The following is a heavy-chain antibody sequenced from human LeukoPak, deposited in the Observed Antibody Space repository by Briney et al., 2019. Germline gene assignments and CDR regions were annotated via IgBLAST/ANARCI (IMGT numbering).Heavy chain of an antibody. Sequence: GGSLRLSCAASGFTFSSYAMSWVRQAPGKGPEWVSAISGSGGSTYCADSVKGRFTISRDNSKNTLYLQMNSLRAEDTAVYYCAKDPRIPYYDSSGYYDYWGQGTLVTVSS. CDR2: ISGSGGST. V-gene: IGHV3-23*01. CDR1: GFTFSSYA. J-gene: IGHJ4*02. D-gene: IGHD3-22*01. CDR3: AKDPRIPYYDSSGYYDY.